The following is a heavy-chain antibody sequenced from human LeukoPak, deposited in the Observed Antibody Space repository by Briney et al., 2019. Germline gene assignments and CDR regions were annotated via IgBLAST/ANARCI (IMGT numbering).Heavy chain of an antibody. CDR2: ICHSGST. Sequence: SQTLSLTCAVSGGSISSGGYSWSWIRQPPGKGLEWIGYICHSGSTYYNPSLKSRVTVSVDRSKNQFSLKLSSVTAADTAVYYCASLHYYYGMDVWGQGTTVTVSS. CDR1: GGSISSGGYS. J-gene: IGHJ6*02. CDR3: ASLHYYYGMDV. V-gene: IGHV4-30-2*01.